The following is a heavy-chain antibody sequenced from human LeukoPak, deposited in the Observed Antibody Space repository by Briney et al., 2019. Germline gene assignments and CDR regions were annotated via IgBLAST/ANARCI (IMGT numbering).Heavy chain of an antibody. Sequence: YDGSNQYYADSVKGRFTISRDNSKNTLYLQMNSLRAEDTAVYYCAKAKSHYYDSSGYYDYWGQGTLVTVSS. CDR3: AKAKSHYYDSSGYYDY. J-gene: IGHJ4*02. V-gene: IGHV3-33*06. CDR2: YDGSNQ. D-gene: IGHD3-22*01.